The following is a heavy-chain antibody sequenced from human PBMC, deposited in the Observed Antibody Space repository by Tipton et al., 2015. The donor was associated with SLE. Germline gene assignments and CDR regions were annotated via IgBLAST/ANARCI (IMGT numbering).Heavy chain of an antibody. J-gene: IGHJ4*02. D-gene: IGHD6-19*01. Sequence: TLSLTCTVYGGSFSDYYWSWIRQPPGKGLEWIGEINHRGSTNYNPSLKSRVTLSVDTSKNQFSLRLRSVTAADTAVYYCAGTPWLVRFEYWGQGILVNVSP. V-gene: IGHV4-34*01. CDR1: GGSFSDYY. CDR3: AGTPWLVRFEY. CDR2: INHRGST.